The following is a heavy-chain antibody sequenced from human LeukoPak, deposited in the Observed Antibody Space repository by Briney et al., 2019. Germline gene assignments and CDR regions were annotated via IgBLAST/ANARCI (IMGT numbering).Heavy chain of an antibody. J-gene: IGHJ4*02. V-gene: IGHV3-13*01. CDR1: GFTFSNYD. CDR3: ARGGHYDSSGYPLSP. CDR2: INTVGDT. D-gene: IGHD3-22*01. Sequence: GGSLRLSCAASGFTFSNYDMHWVRQAPGKGLEWVSSINTVGDTYYPGSVKGRFTISRENAKNSLYLQMNSLRAGDTAVYYCARGGHYDSSGYPLSPWGQGTLVTVSS.